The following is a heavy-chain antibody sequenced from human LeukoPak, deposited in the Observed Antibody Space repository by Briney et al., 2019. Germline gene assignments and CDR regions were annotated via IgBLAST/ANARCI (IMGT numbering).Heavy chain of an antibody. Sequence: PSETLSLTCTVSGGSIISSDYHWGWFPKPPGKGLEWIGTISYSGNTDYNPSLRSRVTISVDTSNSQFSLRLGSVTAADTAVYHCARHCCSGPAKRVFDIWGQGTVVTVSS. V-gene: IGHV4-39*01. D-gene: IGHD2-15*01. CDR1: GGSIISSDYH. CDR2: ISYSGNT. J-gene: IGHJ3*02. CDR3: ARHCCSGPAKRVFDI.